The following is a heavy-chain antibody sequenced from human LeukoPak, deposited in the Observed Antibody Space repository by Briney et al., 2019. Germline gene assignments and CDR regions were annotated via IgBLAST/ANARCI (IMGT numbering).Heavy chain of an antibody. Sequence: ASVKVSYKASGYTFTSYGISWVRQAPGQGLEWMGWIRAYNGNTNYAQKLQGRVTMTTDTSTSTAYMELRSLRSDDTAVYYFARESIAARPFDYWGQGTLVTVSS. CDR1: GYTFTSYG. J-gene: IGHJ4*02. CDR3: ARESIAARPFDY. CDR2: IRAYNGNT. D-gene: IGHD6-6*01. V-gene: IGHV1-18*01.